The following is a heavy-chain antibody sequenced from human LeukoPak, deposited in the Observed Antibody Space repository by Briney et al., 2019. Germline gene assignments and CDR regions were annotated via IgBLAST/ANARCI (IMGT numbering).Heavy chain of an antibody. V-gene: IGHV4-39*01. J-gene: IGHJ4*02. CDR3: ARRRYYGSGSLYFDY. CDR1: GGSISSSSYY. CDR2: IYYSGST. Sequence: PSETLSLTCTVSGGSISSSSYYWGWIRQPPGKGLEWIGSIYYSGSTYYNPSLKSLVTIPVDTSKNQFSLKLSSVTAADTAVYYCARRRYYGSGSLYFDYWGQGTLVTVSS. D-gene: IGHD3-10*01.